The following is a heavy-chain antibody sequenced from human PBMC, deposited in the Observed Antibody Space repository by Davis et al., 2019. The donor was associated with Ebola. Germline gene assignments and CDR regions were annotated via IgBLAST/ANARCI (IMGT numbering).Heavy chain of an antibody. V-gene: IGHV3-23*01. CDR3: ASLVLTDVWGMDV. Sequence: GESLKISCAASGFTFSSYAMSWVRQAPGKGLEWVSAISGSGGSTYYADSVKGRFTISRDNSKNTLYLQTNSLRAEDTAVYYCASLVLTDVWGMDVWGQGTTVTVSS. D-gene: IGHD3-9*01. J-gene: IGHJ6*02. CDR1: GFTFSSYA. CDR2: ISGSGGST.